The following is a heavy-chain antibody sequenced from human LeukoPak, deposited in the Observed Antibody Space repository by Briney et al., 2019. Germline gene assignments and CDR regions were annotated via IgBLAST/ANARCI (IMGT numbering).Heavy chain of an antibody. CDR2: INHSGST. J-gene: IGHJ5*02. CDR1: GGSFGGYY. Sequence: SETLSLTCAVYGGSFGGYYWSWIRQPPGKGLEWIGEINHSGSTNYNPSLKSRVTISVDTSKNQFSLKLSSVTAADTAVYYCARGLRGSNWFDPWGQGTLVTVSS. V-gene: IGHV4-34*01. CDR3: ARGLRGSNWFDP.